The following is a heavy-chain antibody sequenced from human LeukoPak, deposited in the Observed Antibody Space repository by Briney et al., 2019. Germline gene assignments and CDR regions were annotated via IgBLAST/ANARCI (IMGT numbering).Heavy chain of an antibody. CDR3: ARDNYYDSSGNPGY. CDR2: INPNSGGT. CDR1: GYTFTGYY. Sequence: GASVKVSCKASGYTFTGYYMHWVRQAPGQGLEWMGWINPNSGGTNYAQKFQGRVTMTRDTSISTAYMELSRLRSDDTAVYYCARDNYYDSSGNPGYWGQGTLVTVSS. D-gene: IGHD3-22*01. J-gene: IGHJ4*02. V-gene: IGHV1-2*02.